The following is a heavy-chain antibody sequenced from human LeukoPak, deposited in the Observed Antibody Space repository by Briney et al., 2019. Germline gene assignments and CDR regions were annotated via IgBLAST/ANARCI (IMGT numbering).Heavy chain of an antibody. CDR1: GFTVSSNY. D-gene: IGHD4-17*01. Sequence: PGGSLRLSCAASGFTVSSNYMSWVRQAPGKGLEWVSVIYSGGSTYYADSVKGRFTISRDNSKNTLYLQMNSLRAEDTAVYYCARDKPTVTTGYYYYYMDVWGKGTTVTISS. CDR3: ARDKPTVTTGYYYYYMDV. CDR2: IYSGGST. V-gene: IGHV3-66*01. J-gene: IGHJ6*03.